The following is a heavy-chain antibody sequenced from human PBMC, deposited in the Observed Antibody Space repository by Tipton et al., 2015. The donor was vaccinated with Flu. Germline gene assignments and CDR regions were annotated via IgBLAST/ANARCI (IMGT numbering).Heavy chain of an antibody. CDR2: IIPIFGTA. V-gene: IGHV1-69*01. D-gene: IGHD5-18*01. CDR1: GGTFSSYA. Sequence: QSGPEVKKPGSSVKVSCKASGGTFSSYAISWVRQAPGQGLEWMGGIIPIFGTANYAQKVQGRVTITADESTSTAYMELSSLRSEDTAVYYCARGDTAMNALLVGYYFDYWGQGTLVTVSS. CDR3: ARGDTAMNALLVGYYFDY. J-gene: IGHJ4*02.